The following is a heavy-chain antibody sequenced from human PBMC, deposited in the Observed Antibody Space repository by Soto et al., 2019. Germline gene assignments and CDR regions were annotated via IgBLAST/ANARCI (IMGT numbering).Heavy chain of an antibody. CDR3: ARGAGYSGYDNIDY. Sequence: GASVKVCCKASGGTFSSYAISWVRQAPGQGLEWMGGIIPIFGTANYAQKFQGRVTITADESTSTAYMELSSLRSEDTAVYYCARGAGYSGYDNIDYWAQGTLVTVYS. V-gene: IGHV1-69*13. CDR2: IIPIFGTA. J-gene: IGHJ4*02. D-gene: IGHD5-12*01. CDR1: GGTFSSYA.